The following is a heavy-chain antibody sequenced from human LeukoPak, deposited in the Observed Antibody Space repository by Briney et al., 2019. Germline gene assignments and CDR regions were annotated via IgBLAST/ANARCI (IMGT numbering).Heavy chain of an antibody. Sequence: GRSLRLSCAASGFTFSSYAMHWVRQAPGKGLEWVAVISYDGSNKYYADSVKGRFTISRDNSKNTLYLQMNSLRAEDTAVYYCARDPGGPRDYWGQGTLVTVSS. CDR1: GFTFSSYA. D-gene: IGHD4-23*01. V-gene: IGHV3-30*04. CDR2: ISYDGSNK. CDR3: ARDPGGPRDY. J-gene: IGHJ4*02.